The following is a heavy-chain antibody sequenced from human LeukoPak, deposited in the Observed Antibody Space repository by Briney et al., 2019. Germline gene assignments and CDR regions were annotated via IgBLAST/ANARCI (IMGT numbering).Heavy chain of an antibody. Sequence: PSETLSLTCTVSGGSISSSLYHWGWIRQSPGKNLEWLGSIYYTGTTHYNPSLKSRVTISVDTSKNQFSLKLSSVTAADTAVYYCARLLTMVRGPSFLAWFDPWGQGTLVTVSS. CDR1: GGSISSSLYH. V-gene: IGHV4-39*07. CDR2: IYYTGTT. CDR3: ARLLTMVRGPSFLAWFDP. J-gene: IGHJ5*02. D-gene: IGHD3-10*01.